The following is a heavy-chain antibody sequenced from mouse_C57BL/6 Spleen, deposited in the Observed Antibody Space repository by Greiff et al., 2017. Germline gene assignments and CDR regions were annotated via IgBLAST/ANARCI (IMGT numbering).Heavy chain of an antibody. J-gene: IGHJ2*01. CDR3: ARSSTTVVATDYFDY. CDR1: GYTFTSYD. Sequence: QVQLKESGPELVKPGASVKLSCKASGYTFTSYDINWVKQRPGQGLEWIGWIYPRDGSTKYNEKFKGKATLTVDTSSSTAYMELHSLTSEDSAVYFCARSSTTVVATDYFDYWGQGTTLTVSS. V-gene: IGHV1-85*01. D-gene: IGHD1-1*01. CDR2: IYPRDGST.